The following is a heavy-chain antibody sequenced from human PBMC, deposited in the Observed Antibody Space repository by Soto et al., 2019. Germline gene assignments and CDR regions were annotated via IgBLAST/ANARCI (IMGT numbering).Heavy chain of an antibody. Sequence: ESGGGVVQPGRSLRLSCAASGFTFSSYGMHWVRQAPGKGLEWVAVIWYDGSNKYYADSVKGRFTISRDNSKNTLYLQMNSLRAEDTAVYYCARDCSGGSCYSDYYGMDVWGQGTTVTVSS. CDR2: IWYDGSNK. V-gene: IGHV3-33*01. J-gene: IGHJ6*02. CDR1: GFTFSSYG. CDR3: ARDCSGGSCYSDYYGMDV. D-gene: IGHD2-15*01.